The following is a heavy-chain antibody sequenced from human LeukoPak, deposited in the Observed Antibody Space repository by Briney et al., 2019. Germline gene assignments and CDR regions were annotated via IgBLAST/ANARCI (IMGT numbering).Heavy chain of an antibody. CDR2: INPNSGGT. CDR3: ARLEAGNPFTSFDY. J-gene: IGHJ4*02. V-gene: IGHV1-2*02. D-gene: IGHD3-16*01. CDR1: GYTFTSYY. Sequence: GASVKVSCKASGYTFTSYYMHWVRQAPGQGLEWMGWINPNSGGTNYAQKFQGRVTMTRDTSISTAYMELSRLRSDDTAVYYCARLEAGNPFTSFDYWGQGTLVTVSS.